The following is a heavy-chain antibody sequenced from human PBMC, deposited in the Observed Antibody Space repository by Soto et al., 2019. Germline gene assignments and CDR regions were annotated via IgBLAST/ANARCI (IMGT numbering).Heavy chain of an antibody. V-gene: IGHV1-2*02. CDR2: INPNSGDT. CDR3: VRDSGVRGFLEWSLDG. Sequence: ASVKVSCKASGYTFSGYYIHWVRQAPGQGLEWMGWINPNSGDTNYAQKFQGRVTMTRGTSITTAYMELSRLRSDDTAVYYCVRDSGVRGFLEWSLDGWGRGTTVT. CDR1: GYTFSGYY. D-gene: IGHD3-3*01. J-gene: IGHJ6*01.